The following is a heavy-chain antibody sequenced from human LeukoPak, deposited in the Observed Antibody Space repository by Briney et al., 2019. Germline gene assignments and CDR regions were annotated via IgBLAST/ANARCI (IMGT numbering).Heavy chain of an antibody. V-gene: IGHV4-59*12. J-gene: IGHJ6*02. CDR2: IHYSGST. Sequence: SETLSLTCTVSGGSSSSYYWSWIRQPPGKGLEWIGYIHYSGSTNYNPSLKSRVTISVDTSKNQFSLKLSSVTAADTAVYYCARDYDYVWGTSLRHGGMDVWGQGTTVTVSS. CDR3: ARDYDYVWGTSLRHGGMDV. D-gene: IGHD3-16*01. CDR1: GGSSSSYY.